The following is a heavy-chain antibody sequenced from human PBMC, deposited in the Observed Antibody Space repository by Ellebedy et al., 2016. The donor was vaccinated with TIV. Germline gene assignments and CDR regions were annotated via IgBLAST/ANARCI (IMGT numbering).Heavy chain of an antibody. CDR2: IHTSGTT. D-gene: IGHD4-17*01. V-gene: IGHV4-4*07. Sequence: SETLSLTCTVSGGPINSYYRSWVRQPAGKGLEWIGRIHTSGTTKYNPSLNSRVIMSMDTSKNEFSLRLTSVTAADTAVYYCATGGDYGPAWGQGTLVTVSS. CDR3: ATGGDYGPA. J-gene: IGHJ5*02. CDR1: GGPINSYY.